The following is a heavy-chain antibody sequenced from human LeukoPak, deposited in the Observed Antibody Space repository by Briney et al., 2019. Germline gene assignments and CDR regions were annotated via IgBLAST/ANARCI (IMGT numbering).Heavy chain of an antibody. CDR3: AGWGSIAVARFDY. CDR2: IYYTGST. Sequence: SETLSLTCTVSGGSISSYYWSWIRQPPGKGLEWIGYIYYTGSTNYNPSLTSRVNISVDTSKNQFSLNLTSVTAADTAVYCCAGWGSIAVARFDYWGQGTLVTVSS. V-gene: IGHV4-59*01. CDR1: GGSISSYY. J-gene: IGHJ4*02. D-gene: IGHD6-6*01.